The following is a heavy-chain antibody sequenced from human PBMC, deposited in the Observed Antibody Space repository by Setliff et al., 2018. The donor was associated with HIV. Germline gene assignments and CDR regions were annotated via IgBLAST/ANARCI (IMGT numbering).Heavy chain of an antibody. CDR1: GGTFSSYA. V-gene: IGHV1-69*06. D-gene: IGHD1-7*01. CDR3: VNDKITGTTYYDY. CDR2: IIPIFYTA. J-gene: IGHJ4*02. Sequence: SVKVSCKASGGTFSSYAISWVRQAPGQGLEWMGRIIPIFYTATYAQKFQGRVTITVDKSTSTAYMELSSLRSEDTAVYYCVNDKITGTTYYDYWGQGTLVTVSS.